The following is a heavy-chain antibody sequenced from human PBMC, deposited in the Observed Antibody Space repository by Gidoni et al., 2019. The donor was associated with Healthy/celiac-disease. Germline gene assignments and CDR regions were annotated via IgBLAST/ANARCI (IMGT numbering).Heavy chain of an antibody. CDR3: ARPNGDYVFDY. CDR2: IYYSGST. Sequence: QLQLQESGPGLVKPSETLSLTCTVSGGSISSSSYYWGWIRQPPGTGLEWIGSIYYSGSTYYNPSLKSRVTISVDTSKNQFSLKLSSVTAADTAVYYCARPNGDYVFDYWGQGTLVTVSS. V-gene: IGHV4-39*01. D-gene: IGHD4-17*01. CDR1: GGSISSSSYY. J-gene: IGHJ4*02.